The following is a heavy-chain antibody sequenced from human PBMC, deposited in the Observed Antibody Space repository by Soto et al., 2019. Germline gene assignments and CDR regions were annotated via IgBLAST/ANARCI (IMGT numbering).Heavy chain of an antibody. CDR1: GYTFTSYD. V-gene: IGHV1-8*01. Sequence: QVQLVQSGAEVKKPGASVKVSCKASGYTFTSYDINWVRQATGQGLEWMGWMNPSSGNTGYAQKFQGRVTMTRNTSINTAYMELSSLRSEDTAVYYCARERSSGWYVDYWGQGTLVTVSS. J-gene: IGHJ4*02. D-gene: IGHD6-19*01. CDR3: ARERSSGWYVDY. CDR2: MNPSSGNT.